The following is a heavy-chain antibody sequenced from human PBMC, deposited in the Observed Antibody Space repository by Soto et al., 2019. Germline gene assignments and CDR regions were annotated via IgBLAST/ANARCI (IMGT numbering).Heavy chain of an antibody. Sequence: QVPLVQSGVEVKKPGASVKVSCKASGYTFISHGISWVRQAPGQGLEWMGWISGKNGNTNYAQKLQGRVTLTTDTSTSTADMELRSLRSDDTAVYYCARVSSSIVVVPDYGMDVWGQGTTVTGSS. V-gene: IGHV1-18*04. D-gene: IGHD2-15*01. CDR3: ARVSSSIVVVPDYGMDV. J-gene: IGHJ6*02. CDR2: ISGKNGNT. CDR1: GYTFISHG.